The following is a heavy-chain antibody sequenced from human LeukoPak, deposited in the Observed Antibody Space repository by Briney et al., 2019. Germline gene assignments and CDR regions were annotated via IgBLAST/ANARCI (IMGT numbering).Heavy chain of an antibody. CDR3: ARDLGVVGSTTPSINYYYYYGMDV. CDR2: IYYSGST. CDR1: GGSISSSSYY. D-gene: IGHD2-2*01. Sequence: SETLSLTCTVSGGSISSSSYYWGWIRQPPGKGLEWIGSIYYSGSTYYNPSLKSRVTISVDTSKNQFSLKLSSVTAADTAVYYCARDLGVVGSTTPSINYYYYYGMDVWGQGTTVTVSS. J-gene: IGHJ6*02. V-gene: IGHV4-39*07.